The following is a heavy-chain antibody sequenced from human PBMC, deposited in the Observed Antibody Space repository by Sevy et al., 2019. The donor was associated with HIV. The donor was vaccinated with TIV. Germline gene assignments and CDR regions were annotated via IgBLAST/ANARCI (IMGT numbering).Heavy chain of an antibody. Sequence: GGSLRLSCEVSGFTFSNYWMTWVRQAPGKGLEWVANIKEDGSDKYYGDSVKGRFSISRDNAKNSLYLQMDSLRAEDTAVYDGVRDGLASATDFDYWGQGTLVTVSS. CDR1: GFTFSNYW. D-gene: IGHD3-9*01. CDR2: IKEDGSDK. V-gene: IGHV3-7*01. CDR3: VRDGLASATDFDY. J-gene: IGHJ4*02.